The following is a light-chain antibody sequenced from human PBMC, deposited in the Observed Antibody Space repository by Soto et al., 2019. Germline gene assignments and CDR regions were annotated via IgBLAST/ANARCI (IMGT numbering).Light chain of an antibody. CDR3: QKSDHLPL. J-gene: IGKJ3*01. Sequence: TQSPPSLSASVGDRVTITCQASQDIGNSLNWFQHKPGKAPNLVIYDASNLEIGVPSRFSGSGSGTDFTFTITSLRPEDIATYYCQKSDHLPLFGPGTKVESK. CDR1: QDIGNS. CDR2: DAS. V-gene: IGKV1-33*01.